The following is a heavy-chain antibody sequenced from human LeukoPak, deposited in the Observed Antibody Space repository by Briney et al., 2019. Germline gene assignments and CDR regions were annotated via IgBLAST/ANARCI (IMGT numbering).Heavy chain of an antibody. D-gene: IGHD6-19*01. J-gene: IGHJ4*02. V-gene: IGHV4-4*07. CDR1: GGSINTYY. CDR3: ARGHTSGWSFFDY. CDR2: IHSSGST. Sequence: SETLSLTCTVSGGSINTYYWSWLRQPAGKGLEWIGHIHSSGSTNHNSSLKSRLTMSVDTSKNQFSLKMTSVTAADTAVYYCARGHTSGWSFFDYWGQGTLVTVSS.